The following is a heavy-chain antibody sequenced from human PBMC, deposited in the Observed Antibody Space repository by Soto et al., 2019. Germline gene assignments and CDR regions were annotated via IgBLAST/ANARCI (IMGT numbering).Heavy chain of an antibody. CDR2: IHSSGSI. CDR3: ARDLDGLHDDTSGPFPRPG. CDR1: GGSISSDDYD. J-gene: IGHJ1*01. V-gene: IGHV4-30-4*08. Sequence: SETLSLTCTVSGGSISSDDYDWSWIRQAPGRGLEWIGYIHSSGSIYYNPSLKSRATMSIDTAGNQFSLKVSSVTVADTAVYYCARDLDGLHDDTSGPFPRPGWGQGTLVTAPQ. D-gene: IGHD3-22*01.